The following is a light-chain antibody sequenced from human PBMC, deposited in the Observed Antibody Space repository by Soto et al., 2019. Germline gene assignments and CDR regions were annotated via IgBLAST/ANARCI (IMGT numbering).Light chain of an antibody. CDR2: LGS. V-gene: IGKV2-28*01. J-gene: IGKJ1*01. CDR3: MQALQTPT. CDR1: QSLLHSNGYNY. Sequence: EIVLTQSPLSLPATPGEPASISCRSSQSLLHSNGYNYLDWYLQKPGQPPQLLIYLGSSRASGVPDRFSGSGSGTDFTLKITTVEAEDVGIYYCMQALQTPTFGQGTKVEIK.